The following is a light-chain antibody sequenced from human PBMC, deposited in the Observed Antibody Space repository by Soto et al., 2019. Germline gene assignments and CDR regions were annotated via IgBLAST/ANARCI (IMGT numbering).Light chain of an antibody. V-gene: IGKV1-39*01. J-gene: IGKJ1*01. Sequence: DIQMTQSPCSLSASVVDRVTITFLASQSISSYLNWYQQKPGKAPKLLIYAASSLQSGVPSRFSGGGSGTDFTLTINSLQPEDFATYYCQQSYSAPRTFGQGTKVDI. CDR3: QQSYSAPRT. CDR1: QSISSY. CDR2: AAS.